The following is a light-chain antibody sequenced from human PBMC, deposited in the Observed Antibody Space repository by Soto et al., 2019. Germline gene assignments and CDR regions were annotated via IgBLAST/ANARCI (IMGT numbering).Light chain of an antibody. CDR3: QTWGTGIQV. CDR2: LNSDGSH. J-gene: IGLJ2*01. CDR1: SGHSNYA. Sequence: QLVLTQSPSASASPGASVKLTCTLSSGHSNYAIAWHQQRPEKGPRYLMKLNSDGSHSKGDGIPDRFSGSISGAERYLTISSLQSEDEADYYCQTWGTGIQVFGGGTKLTVL. V-gene: IGLV4-69*01.